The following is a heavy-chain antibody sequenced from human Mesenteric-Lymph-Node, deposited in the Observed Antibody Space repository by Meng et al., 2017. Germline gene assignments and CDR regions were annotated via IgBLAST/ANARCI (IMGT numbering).Heavy chain of an antibody. J-gene: IGHJ5*02. CDR1: GYNFENTW. CDR3: VFGSGTYYNWWFDP. CDR2: IYPSDSDT. D-gene: IGHD3-10*01. V-gene: IGHV5-51*01. Sequence: KVSCKGSGYNFENTWIGWVRQMPGQGLEWMGIIYPSDSDTVYSPSFQGQVTISADKSINTVYLQWSSLKASDTAMYYCVFGSGTYYNWWFDPWGQGTLVTVSS.